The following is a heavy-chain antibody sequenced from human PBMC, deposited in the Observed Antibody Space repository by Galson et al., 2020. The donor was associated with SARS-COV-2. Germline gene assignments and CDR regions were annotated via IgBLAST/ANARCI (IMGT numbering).Heavy chain of an antibody. V-gene: IGHV3-33*01. CDR1: GFTFSSYG. Sequence: SLKISCAASGFTFSSYGMHWVRQAPGKGLEWVAVIWYDGSNKYYADSVKGRFTISRYNSKNTLYLQMNSLRAEDTAVYYCARGAYSSSWPDYYYYGMDVWGQGTTVTVSS. D-gene: IGHD6-13*01. CDR3: ARGAYSSSWPDYYYYGMDV. CDR2: IWYDGSNK. J-gene: IGHJ6*02.